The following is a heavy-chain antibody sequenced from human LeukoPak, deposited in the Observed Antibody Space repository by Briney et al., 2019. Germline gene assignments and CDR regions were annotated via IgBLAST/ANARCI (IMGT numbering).Heavy chain of an antibody. Sequence: GGSLRLSCAASGFTFSSYGMHWVRQAPGKGLEWVAFIRYDGSNKYYADSVKGRFTISRDNSKNTLYLQMNSLRAEDTAVYYCAKDILRASYYYDSSGYSGAFDIWGQGTMVTVSS. V-gene: IGHV3-30*02. CDR3: AKDILRASYYYDSSGYSGAFDI. CDR2: IRYDGSNK. D-gene: IGHD3-22*01. J-gene: IGHJ3*02. CDR1: GFTFSSYG.